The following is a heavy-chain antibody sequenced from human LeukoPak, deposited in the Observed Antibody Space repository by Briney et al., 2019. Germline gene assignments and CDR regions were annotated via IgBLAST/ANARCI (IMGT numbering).Heavy chain of an antibody. CDR1: GYTFTSYY. D-gene: IGHD3-10*01. CDR3: ARDYLSSEFGESFNWFDP. CDR2: INPNSGGT. Sequence: ASVKVSCKASGYTFTSYYMHWVRQAPGQGLEWMGWINPNSGGTNYAQKFQGRVTMTRDTSISTAYMELSRLRSDDTAVYYCARDYLSSEFGESFNWFDPWGQGTLVTVSS. J-gene: IGHJ5*02. V-gene: IGHV1-2*02.